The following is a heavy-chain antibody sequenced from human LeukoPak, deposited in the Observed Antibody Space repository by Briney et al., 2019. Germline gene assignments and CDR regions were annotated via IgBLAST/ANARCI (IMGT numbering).Heavy chain of an antibody. CDR3: AREYYYGSGSMI. D-gene: IGHD3-10*01. Sequence: PGGSLRLSCAASGFSFSTNWMDWIRQAPGKGLEWVANIKQDGSAKHYVDSVKGRFTISRDNAKNSLYLQMNSLRAEDTAVYYCAREYYYGSGSMIWGQGTLVTVSS. J-gene: IGHJ4*02. CDR2: IKQDGSAK. V-gene: IGHV3-7*01. CDR1: GFSFSTNW.